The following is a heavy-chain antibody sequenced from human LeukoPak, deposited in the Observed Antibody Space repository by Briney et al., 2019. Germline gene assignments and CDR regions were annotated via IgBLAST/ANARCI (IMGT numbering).Heavy chain of an antibody. Sequence: GASVKVSCKASGYTFTSYDINWVRQASGQGLEWMGWMNPNSGNTAYAQRFQGRVTMTRNTSISTAYMELSRLRSEDTAVYYCARRITAMIAGLDSWGQGTLVTVSS. V-gene: IGHV1-8*01. J-gene: IGHJ4*02. CDR2: MNPNSGNT. CDR3: ARRITAMIAGLDS. D-gene: IGHD5-18*01. CDR1: GYTFTSYD.